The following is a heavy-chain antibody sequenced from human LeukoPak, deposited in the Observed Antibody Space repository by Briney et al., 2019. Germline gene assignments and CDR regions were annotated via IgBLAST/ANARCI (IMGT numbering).Heavy chain of an antibody. Sequence: ASVKVSCKASGYTFTGYYIHWVRQAPGQGLEWMGWINPSSGGTNFAQKFQSRVTMTRDTSISTAYMELSRLTSDDTAVYYCTIIPLAATLDWSDPWGQGTLATVSS. CDR2: INPSSGGT. V-gene: IGHV1-2*02. D-gene: IGHD6-19*01. CDR3: TIIPLAATLDWSDP. J-gene: IGHJ5*02. CDR1: GYTFTGYY.